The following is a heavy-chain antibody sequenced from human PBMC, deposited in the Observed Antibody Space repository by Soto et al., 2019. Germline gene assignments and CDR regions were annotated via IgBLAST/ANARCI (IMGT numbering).Heavy chain of an antibody. CDR2: IYWNDDK. D-gene: IGHD4-17*01. J-gene: IGHJ5*02. V-gene: IGHV2-5*01. Sequence: QITLKESGPTLVKPTQTLTLTCTFSGFSLTSAGAGVGWIRQPPGQGLEWLALIYWNDDKRYSPSLKSRLTITKDTSKNQVVLLMTNMDPVDTATYYCAHRGYGDYPRDNWFDPWGQGTLVTVPS. CDR3: AHRGYGDYPRDNWFDP. CDR1: GFSLTSAGAG.